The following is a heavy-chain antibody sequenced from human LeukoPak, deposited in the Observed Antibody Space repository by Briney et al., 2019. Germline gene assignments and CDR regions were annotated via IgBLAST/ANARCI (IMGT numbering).Heavy chain of an antibody. CDR1: GFTFSSYG. CDR3: AKDLLSSTQFGY. V-gene: IGHV3-33*06. CDR2: IWYDGSNK. D-gene: IGHD6-6*01. Sequence: PGGSLRLSCAASGFTFSSYGMHWVRQAPGKGLEWVAVIWYDGSNKYYADSVKGRFTISRDNSKNTLYLQINSLRAEDTAVYYCAKDLLSSTQFGYWGQGTLVTVSS. J-gene: IGHJ4*02.